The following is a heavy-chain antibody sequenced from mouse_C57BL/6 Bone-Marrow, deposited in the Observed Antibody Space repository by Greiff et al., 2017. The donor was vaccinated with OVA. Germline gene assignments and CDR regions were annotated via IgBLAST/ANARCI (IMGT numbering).Heavy chain of an antibody. V-gene: IGHV1-74*01. CDR3: AILNDYNWYFDV. D-gene: IGHD2-4*01. Sequence: QVQLQQPGAELVKPGASVKVSCKASGYTFTSYWLHWVKQRPGQGLEWIGRIHPSDSDTNYTQKFKGKATLTVDKSSSTAYMQLSSLTSEDSAVYDCAILNDYNWYFDVWGTGTTVTVSS. CDR2: IHPSDSDT. CDR1: GYTFTSYW. J-gene: IGHJ1*03.